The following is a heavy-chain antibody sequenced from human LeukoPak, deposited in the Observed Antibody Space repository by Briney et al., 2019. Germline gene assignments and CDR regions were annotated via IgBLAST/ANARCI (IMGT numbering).Heavy chain of an antibody. Sequence: SETLSLTCTVSGGSVSSGSYCWSWIRQPPGKGLEWIGYIYYSGSTNYSPSLKSRVTISVDTSKNQFSLKLSSVTAADTAVYYCARVRVGKSKWYMDVWGKGTTVTVSS. V-gene: IGHV4-61*01. J-gene: IGHJ6*03. D-gene: IGHD1-26*01. CDR2: IYYSGST. CDR3: ARVRVGKSKWYMDV. CDR1: GGSVSSGSYC.